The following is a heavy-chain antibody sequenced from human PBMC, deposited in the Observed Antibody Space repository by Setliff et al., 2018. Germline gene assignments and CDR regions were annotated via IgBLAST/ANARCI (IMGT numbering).Heavy chain of an antibody. CDR1: GGSISPYF. CDR3: VRDRTAYSYGLDV. CDR2: IYHNGNT. D-gene: IGHD5-18*01. Sequence: SETLSLTCTVSGGSISPYFWSWVRQPPGKGLEWIGYIYHNGNTNFNPSLKTRVTMSVDTSKNQFALSLKSVTAADTAVYYCVRDRTAYSYGLDVWGQGTTVTV. V-gene: IGHV4-59*01. J-gene: IGHJ6*02.